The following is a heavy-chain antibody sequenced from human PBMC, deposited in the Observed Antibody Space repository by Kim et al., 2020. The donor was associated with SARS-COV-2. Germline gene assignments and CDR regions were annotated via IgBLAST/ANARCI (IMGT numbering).Heavy chain of an antibody. CDR3: AREGVYYDILTGPNWFDH. Sequence: GGSLRLSCAASGFTFSSYSMNWVRQAPGKGLEWFSYISSSSSTIYYADSVKGRFTISRDNAKNSLYLQMNSLRDEDTAVYYCAREGVYYDILTGPNWFDHWRQETLVTVSS. D-gene: IGHD3-9*01. J-gene: IGHJ5*02. V-gene: IGHV3-48*02. CDR2: ISSSSSTI. CDR1: GFTFSSYS.